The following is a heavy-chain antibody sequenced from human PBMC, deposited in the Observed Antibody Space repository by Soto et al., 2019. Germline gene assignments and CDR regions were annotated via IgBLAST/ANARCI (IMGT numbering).Heavy chain of an antibody. Sequence: QVQLVESGGGVVQPGRSLRLSCAASGFTFSDYYMSWIRQAPGKGLEWVSYISSSSSYTNYADSVKGRFTISRDNAKNSLYLQMNSLRAEDTAVYYCARTMYYYDSSGQPYFDYWGQGTLVTVSS. CDR1: GFTFSDYY. J-gene: IGHJ4*02. CDR3: ARTMYYYDSSGQPYFDY. D-gene: IGHD3-22*01. CDR2: ISSSSSYT. V-gene: IGHV3-11*06.